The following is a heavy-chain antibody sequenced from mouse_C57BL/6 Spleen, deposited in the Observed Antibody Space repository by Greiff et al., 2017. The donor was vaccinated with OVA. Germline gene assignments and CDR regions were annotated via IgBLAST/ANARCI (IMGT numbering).Heavy chain of an antibody. CDR3: ARRAYGSRRYAMDY. CDR2: INPGSGGT. CDR1: GYAFTNYL. J-gene: IGHJ4*01. D-gene: IGHD1-1*01. Sequence: QVQLQQSGAELVRPGTSVKVSGKASGYAFTNYLIEWVKQRPGQGLEWIGVINPGSGGTNYNEKFKGKATLTADKSSSTAYMQLSSLTSEDSAVYFCARRAYGSRRYAMDYWGQGTSVTVSS. V-gene: IGHV1-54*01.